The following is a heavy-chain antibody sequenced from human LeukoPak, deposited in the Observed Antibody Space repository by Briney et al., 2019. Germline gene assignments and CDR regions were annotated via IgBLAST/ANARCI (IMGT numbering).Heavy chain of an antibody. J-gene: IGHJ4*02. V-gene: IGHV1-18*01. CDR3: ARGIAAAGTWSY. D-gene: IGHD6-13*01. Sequence: ASVKVSCKASGGTFSSYGISWVRQAPGQGLEWMGWISAYNGNTNYAQKLQGRVTMTTDTSTSTAYMELRSLRSDDTAVYYCARGIAAAGTWSYWGQGTLVTVSS. CDR1: GGTFSSYG. CDR2: ISAYNGNT.